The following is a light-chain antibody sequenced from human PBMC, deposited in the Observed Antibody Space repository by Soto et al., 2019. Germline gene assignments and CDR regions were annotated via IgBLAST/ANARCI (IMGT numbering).Light chain of an antibody. Sequence: QSALTQPPSASGSPGQSVTISCTGTSSDVGGYNFVSWYQQHPGKAPKLMICEVSKRPSGVPDRFSGSKSGNTASLTVSGLPAEDEADYYCSSYAGNNIYVFGTGTKLTVL. CDR2: EVS. CDR1: SSDVGGYNF. J-gene: IGLJ1*01. CDR3: SSYAGNNIYV. V-gene: IGLV2-8*01.